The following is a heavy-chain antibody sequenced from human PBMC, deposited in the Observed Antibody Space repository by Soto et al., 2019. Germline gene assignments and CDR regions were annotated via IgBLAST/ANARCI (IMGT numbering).Heavy chain of an antibody. Sequence: QVQLVESGGGVVQPGRSLRLSCAASGFTFSSYAMHWVRQAPGKGLEWVAVISYDGSNKYYADSVKGRFTISGDNSKNTLYLQMNSLRAEDTAVYYCARAPGEGAFDIWGQGTMVTVSS. J-gene: IGHJ3*02. V-gene: IGHV3-30-3*01. CDR1: GFTFSSYA. CDR2: ISYDGSNK. CDR3: ARAPGEGAFDI. D-gene: IGHD3-16*01.